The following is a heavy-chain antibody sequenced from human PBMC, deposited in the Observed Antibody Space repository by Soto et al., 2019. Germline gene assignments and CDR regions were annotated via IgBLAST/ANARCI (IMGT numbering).Heavy chain of an antibody. CDR2: ISSSSSTI. CDR1: GFTFSSYS. Sequence: EVQLVESGGGLVQPGGSLRLSCAASGFTFSSYSMNWVRQAPGKGLEWVSYISSSSSTIYYADSVEGRFTISRDNAKNSLYLQMNSLRAEDTAVYYCARAIRNAFDIWGQGTMVTVSS. V-gene: IGHV3-48*01. CDR3: ARAIRNAFDI. J-gene: IGHJ3*02.